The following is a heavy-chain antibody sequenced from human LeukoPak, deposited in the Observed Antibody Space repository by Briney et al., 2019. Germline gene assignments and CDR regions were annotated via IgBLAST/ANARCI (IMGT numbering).Heavy chain of an antibody. CDR2: INHSGST. CDR3: ARGRVVRGVMAY. J-gene: IGHJ4*02. V-gene: IGHV4-34*01. CDR1: GGSFSGYY. Sequence: SETLSLTCAVYGGSFSGYYWSWIRQPPGKGLEWIGEINHSGSTNYNPSLKSRVTISVDTSKNQFSLKLSSVTAADTAVYYCARGRVVRGVMAYWGQGTLVSVSS. D-gene: IGHD3-10*01.